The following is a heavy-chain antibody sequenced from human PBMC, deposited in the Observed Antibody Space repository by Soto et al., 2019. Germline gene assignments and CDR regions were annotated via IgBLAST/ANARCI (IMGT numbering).Heavy chain of an antibody. J-gene: IGHJ4*02. CDR1: GFTFSNYG. D-gene: IGHD1-26*01. CDR2: TSNDGGNN. Sequence: GGSLRLSCAASGFTFSNYGMHWVRQAPGKGLEWVAVTSNDGGNNFYADSVKGRFAISRDNSKNTLYLQMNSLRAEDTAFYYCAKAPVPGGSYYFDHWRQGTPVPVSP. CDR3: AKAPVPGGSYYFDH. V-gene: IGHV3-30*18.